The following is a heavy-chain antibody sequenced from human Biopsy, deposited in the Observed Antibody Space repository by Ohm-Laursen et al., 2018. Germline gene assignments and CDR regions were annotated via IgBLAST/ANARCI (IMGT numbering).Heavy chain of an antibody. CDR1: GGSFNGYF. D-gene: IGHD6-13*01. J-gene: IGHJ6*02. Sequence: GTLSLTWAVYGGSFNGYFWSWIRQPPGKGLEWIGDITQSGSTNYSPSLKSRVTISVDTAKKQFSLSLRSVTAADTAVYYCARVPLPGIGAAYQGRFLYGMDAWGQGTTVSVSS. CDR2: ITQSGST. CDR3: ARVPLPGIGAAYQGRFLYGMDA. V-gene: IGHV4-34*01.